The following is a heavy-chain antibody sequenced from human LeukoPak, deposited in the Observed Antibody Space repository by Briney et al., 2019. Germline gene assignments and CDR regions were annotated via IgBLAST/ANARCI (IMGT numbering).Heavy chain of an antibody. Sequence: SETRSLTCTVPGGSISSYYWGWIRQPPGKGLGWIGYIYNSGSTNYNPSLKSRVTISVDTSKNQFSLKLSSVTAADTAVYYCARQRGQLWFGELPSDFDYWGQGTLVTVSS. CDR3: ARQRGQLWFGELPSDFDY. D-gene: IGHD3-10*01. J-gene: IGHJ4*02. CDR1: GGSISSYY. V-gene: IGHV4-59*08. CDR2: IYNSGST.